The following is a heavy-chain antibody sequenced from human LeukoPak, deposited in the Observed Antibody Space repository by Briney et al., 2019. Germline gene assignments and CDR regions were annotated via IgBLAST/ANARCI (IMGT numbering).Heavy chain of an antibody. D-gene: IGHD5-24*01. V-gene: IGHV3-11*04. CDR2: ISGTGSSI. CDR3: AREGECYNMRGPPH. J-gene: IGHJ1*01. Sequence: PGGSLRLSCAASGFTFNAYYMIWLRQPPGKGLEWISYISGTGSSIYYADSVKGRFTIARDNAKKSPSLQMNSLRAEDTAVDYCAREGECYNMRGPPHWGKGTLVTVFS. CDR1: GFTFNAYY.